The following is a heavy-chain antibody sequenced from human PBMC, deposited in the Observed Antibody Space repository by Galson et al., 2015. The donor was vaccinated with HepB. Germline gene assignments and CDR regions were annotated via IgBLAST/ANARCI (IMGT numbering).Heavy chain of an antibody. Sequence: SLRLSCAASGFTFSSHAMHWVRQAPGKGLEWVAVIWYDGSNKYYVDSVKGRFTISRDNSKNTLHLLMNSLRAEDTAVYYCASGGRFGELAGAKGDWGQGTLVTVSS. CDR2: IWYDGSNK. V-gene: IGHV3-33*01. CDR3: ASGGRFGELAGAKGD. D-gene: IGHD3-10*01. CDR1: GFTFSSHA. J-gene: IGHJ4*02.